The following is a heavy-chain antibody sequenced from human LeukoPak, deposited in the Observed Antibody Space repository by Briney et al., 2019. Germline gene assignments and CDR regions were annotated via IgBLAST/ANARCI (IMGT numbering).Heavy chain of an antibody. D-gene: IGHD6-13*01. CDR1: GFTVTTKT. Sequence: GGSLTLSCAASGFTVTTKTMSWVRQAPGKGLEWVSDIYSGGNTDYRDSVKGRFTIYRDTSKDTLYLQMNSLTVEDTAVYYCARDLQQLVRRSGSWGQGTLVTVSS. CDR2: IYSGGNT. CDR3: ARDLQQLVRRSGS. J-gene: IGHJ5*02. V-gene: IGHV3-53*01.